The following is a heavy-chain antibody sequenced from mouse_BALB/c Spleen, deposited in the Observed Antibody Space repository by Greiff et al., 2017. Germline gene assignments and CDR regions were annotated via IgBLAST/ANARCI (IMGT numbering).Heavy chain of an antibody. Sequence: QVQLKQSGAELAKPGASVKMSCKASGYTFTSYWMHWVKQRPGQGLEWIGYINPSTGYTEYNQKFKDKATLTADKSSSTAYMQLSSLTSEDSAVYYCAYGNYEGYFDVWGAGTTVTVSA. V-gene: IGHV1-7*01. CDR3: AYGNYEGYFDV. J-gene: IGHJ1*01. CDR1: GYTFTSYW. CDR2: INPSTGYT. D-gene: IGHD2-10*02.